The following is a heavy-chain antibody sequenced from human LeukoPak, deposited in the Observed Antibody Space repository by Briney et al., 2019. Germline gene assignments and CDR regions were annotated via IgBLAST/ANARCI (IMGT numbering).Heavy chain of an antibody. CDR2: ISSSSSYI. J-gene: IGHJ4*02. CDR3: ERELTDRSGGSRVVP. V-gene: IGHV3-21*01. Sequence: GGSLRLSCAASGFTFSSYSMNWVRQAPGKGLEWVSSISSSSSYIYYADSVKGRFTISRDNAKNSLYLQMNSLRAEDTAVYYCERELTDRSGGSRVVPWGQGTLVTVYS. CDR1: GFTFSSYS. D-gene: IGHD2-15*01.